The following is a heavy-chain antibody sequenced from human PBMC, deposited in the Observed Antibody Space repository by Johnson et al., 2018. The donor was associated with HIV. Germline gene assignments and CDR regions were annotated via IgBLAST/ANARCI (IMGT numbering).Heavy chain of an antibody. J-gene: IGHJ3*02. CDR2: ISYDGSNK. D-gene: IGHD3-22*01. CDR3: AKEPDYYDSSPYAFDI. V-gene: IGHV3-30-3*01. CDR1: GFTFSSYA. Sequence: VQLVESGGGVVQPGTSLRLSCAASGFTFSSYAMYWVRQAPGKGLEWVAVISYDGSNKYYADSVKGRFTISRDNAKNSLYLQMNSLRAEDTALYYCAKEPDYYDSSPYAFDIWGQGTMVTVSS.